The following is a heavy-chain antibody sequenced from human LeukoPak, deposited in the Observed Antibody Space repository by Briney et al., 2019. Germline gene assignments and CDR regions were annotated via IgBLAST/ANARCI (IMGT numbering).Heavy chain of an antibody. CDR1: GGSISSGDYY. CDR3: AREDYYDSSDGSNAFDI. Sequence: SETLSLTCTVSGGSISSGDYYWGWIRQPPGKGLEWIGYIYYSGSTYYNPSLKSRVTISVDTSKNQFSLKLSSATAADTAVYYCAREDYYDSSDGSNAFDIWGQGTMVTVSS. J-gene: IGHJ3*02. V-gene: IGHV4-30-4*08. CDR2: IYYSGST. D-gene: IGHD3-22*01.